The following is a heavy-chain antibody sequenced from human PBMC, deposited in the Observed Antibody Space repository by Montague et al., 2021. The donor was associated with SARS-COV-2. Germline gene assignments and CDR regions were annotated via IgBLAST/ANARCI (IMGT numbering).Heavy chain of an antibody. CDR1: GGSISSRTYY. CDR3: ARHGPNDYYHSRYFDL. V-gene: IGHV4-39*01. Sequence: SETLSLTCIVYGGSISSRTYYWGWIRQPPGKGLEWIGSIFYDGSTYYNPSLKSRVTISVDTSKNQFSLNLSSVTAADTAVYYCARHGPNDYYHSRYFDLWGRGTLVTVSS. D-gene: IGHD3-10*01. CDR2: IFYDGST. J-gene: IGHJ2*01.